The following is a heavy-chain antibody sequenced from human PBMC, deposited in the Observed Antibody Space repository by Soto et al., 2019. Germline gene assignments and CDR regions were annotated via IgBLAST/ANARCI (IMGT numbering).Heavy chain of an antibody. D-gene: IGHD3-9*01. CDR2: INDRGSI. V-gene: IGHV4-34*01. CDR3: ARESHDILTGPPWVWYFDL. Sequence: QVQLQQWGAGPLRPLETLSLTCGVSGGSFSGYYWAWIRQSPGKGLEWIGEINDRGSINYNPSLKSRVIISVDPSNNHYSLNLRSVTAADTAVYYCARESHDILTGPPWVWYFDLWGRGTLVTVSS. J-gene: IGHJ2*01. CDR1: GGSFSGYY.